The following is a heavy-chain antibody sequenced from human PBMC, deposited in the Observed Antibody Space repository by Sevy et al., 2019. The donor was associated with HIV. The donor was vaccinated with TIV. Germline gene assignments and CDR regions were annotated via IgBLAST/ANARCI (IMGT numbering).Heavy chain of an antibody. J-gene: IGHJ5*02. CDR3: AGFEYGDYTNLFDP. V-gene: IGHV4-39*01. D-gene: IGHD4-17*01. Sequence: SETLSLTCTVSGGSISSSSYYWVRIRQPPGKGREWFGNTYYSRTSYYNPSLNSPVTISVVTSKNQFSLKLTSVTAADTAVYYCAGFEYGDYTNLFDPWGQGTLVTVSS. CDR2: TYYSRTS. CDR1: GGSISSSSYY.